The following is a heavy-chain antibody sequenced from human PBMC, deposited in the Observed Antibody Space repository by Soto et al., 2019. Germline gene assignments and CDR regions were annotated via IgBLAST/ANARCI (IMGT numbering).Heavy chain of an antibody. CDR2: ISSSSSYI. Sequence: PGGSLRLSCAASGFTFSNAWINWVRQAPGKGLEWVSSISSSSSYIYYADSVKGRFTISRDNAKNSLYLQMNSLRAEDTAVYYCARDGRAKYYYYYMDVWGKGTTVTVSS. J-gene: IGHJ6*03. CDR1: GFTFSNAW. CDR3: ARDGRAKYYYYYMDV. D-gene: IGHD1-1*01. V-gene: IGHV3-21*01.